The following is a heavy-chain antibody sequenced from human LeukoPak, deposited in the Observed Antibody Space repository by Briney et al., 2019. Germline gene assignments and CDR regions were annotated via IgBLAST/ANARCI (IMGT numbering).Heavy chain of an antibody. CDR2: ISYGGSNK. CDR1: GFTFSSYG. Sequence: GGSLRLSCAASGFTFSSYGMHWVRQAPGKGLEWVAVISYGGSNKYYADSVKGRFTISRDNSKNTLYLQMNSLRAEDTAVYYCAKGHGYGSGSYILSWGQGTPVTVSS. CDR3: AKGHGYGSGSYILS. J-gene: IGHJ4*02. V-gene: IGHV3-30*18. D-gene: IGHD3-10*01.